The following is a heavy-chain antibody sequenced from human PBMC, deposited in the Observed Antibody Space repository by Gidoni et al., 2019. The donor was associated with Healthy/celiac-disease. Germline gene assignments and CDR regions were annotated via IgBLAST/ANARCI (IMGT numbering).Heavy chain of an antibody. CDR3: AKGGEWLRGNIFAP. Sequence: EVKLLESGGGLVQLGGCLRLSCADSGSTFSSYAMSWVRPAPGRGLEWVSAISGSCGSTYYAYSVSGRFTISRDNSKNTLYLQMHSLRAEDTAVSYCAKGGEWLRGNIFAPWGQGTLVTVSS. V-gene: IGHV3-23*01. D-gene: IGHD5-12*01. CDR1: GSTFSSYA. CDR2: ISGSCGST. J-gene: IGHJ5*02.